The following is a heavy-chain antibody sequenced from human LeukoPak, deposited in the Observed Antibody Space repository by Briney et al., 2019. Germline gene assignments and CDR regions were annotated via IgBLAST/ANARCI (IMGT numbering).Heavy chain of an antibody. CDR3: ARAQIMITFGGVIVISALDY. J-gene: IGHJ4*02. CDR1: GFTVSSNY. CDR2: IYSGGST. D-gene: IGHD3-16*02. V-gene: IGHV3-66*01. Sequence: PGGSLRLSCAASGFTVSSNYMSWVRQAPGKGLEWVSVIYSGGSTYYADSVKGRFTISRDNSKNTLYLQMDSLRAEDTAVYYCARAQIMITFGGVIVISALDYWGQGTLVTVSS.